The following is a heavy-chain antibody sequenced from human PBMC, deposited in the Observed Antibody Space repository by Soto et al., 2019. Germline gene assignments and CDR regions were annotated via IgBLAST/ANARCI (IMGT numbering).Heavy chain of an antibody. V-gene: IGHV3-30*18. Sequence: QVQLVESGGGVVQPGGSLTLSCAASGFIFSNFGMHWVRQAPGKGLEWLAVISYDGNKRYYSDSVKGRFTISRDNSDNTLYLQMNTLKADDTAVYFCAKDRRIAYYYMDVWGGGSTVTVSS. D-gene: IGHD2-15*01. CDR1: GFIFSNFG. CDR3: AKDRRIAYYYMDV. J-gene: IGHJ6*03. CDR2: ISYDGNKR.